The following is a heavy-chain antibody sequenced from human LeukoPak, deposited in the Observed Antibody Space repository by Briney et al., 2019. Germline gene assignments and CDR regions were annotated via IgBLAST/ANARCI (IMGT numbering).Heavy chain of an antibody. Sequence: GGSLRLSCAASGFTFSSFGMHWVRQAPGKGLDWVAFIHYDGSNKYYADSVKGRFTISRDNSKNTLYLQMNSLRAEDTAVYYCAREPTLLWFGVTYNWFDPWGQGTLVTVSS. J-gene: IGHJ5*02. CDR2: IHYDGSNK. D-gene: IGHD3-10*01. CDR3: AREPTLLWFGVTYNWFDP. V-gene: IGHV3-30*02. CDR1: GFTFSSFG.